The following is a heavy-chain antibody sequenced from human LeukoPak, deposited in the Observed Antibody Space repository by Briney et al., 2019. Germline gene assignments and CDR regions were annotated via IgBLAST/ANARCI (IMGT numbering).Heavy chain of an antibody. J-gene: IGHJ6*03. Sequence: ASVKVSCKASGYTFTSYDINWVRQATGQGLEWMGWMNPNSGNTGYAQKLQGRVTMTRNTSISTAYMELSSLRSEDTAVYYCARARGSGYYYYYYYMDVWGKGATVTISS. CDR1: GYTFTSYD. V-gene: IGHV1-8*01. D-gene: IGHD3-22*01. CDR2: MNPNSGNT. CDR3: ARARGSGYYYYYYYMDV.